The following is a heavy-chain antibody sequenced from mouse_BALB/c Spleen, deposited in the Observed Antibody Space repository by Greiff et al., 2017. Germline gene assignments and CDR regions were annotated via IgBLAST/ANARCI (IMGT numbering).Heavy chain of an antibody. CDR2: IWGDGST. CDR1: GFSLTGYG. J-gene: IGHJ2*01. D-gene: IGHD2-1*01. V-gene: IGHV2-6-7*01. CDR3: ARGGPYGNSFDY. Sequence: VMLVESGPGPVAPSQSLSITCTVSGFSLTGYGVNWVRQPPGKGLEWLGMIWGDGSTDYNSALKSRLSISKDNSKSQVFLKMNSLQTDDTARYYCARGGPYGNSFDYWGQGTTLTVSS.